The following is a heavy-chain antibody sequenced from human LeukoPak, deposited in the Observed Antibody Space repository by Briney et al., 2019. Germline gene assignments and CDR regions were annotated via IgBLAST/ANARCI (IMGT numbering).Heavy chain of an antibody. CDR1: GGTFSGYA. D-gene: IGHD4-17*01. CDR3: ARDLTGPMTTVTSGAFDI. Sequence: SVKVSCKASGGTFSGYAISWVRQAPGQGLEWMGGIIPIFGTANYSQKFQGRVTITTDDSTSTAYMELSSLRSEDTAVYYCARDLTGPMTTVTSGAFDIWGQGTMVTVSS. V-gene: IGHV1-69*05. CDR2: IIPIFGTA. J-gene: IGHJ3*02.